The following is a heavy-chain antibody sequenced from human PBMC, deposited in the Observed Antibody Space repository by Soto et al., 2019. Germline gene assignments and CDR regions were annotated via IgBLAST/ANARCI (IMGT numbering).Heavy chain of an antibody. CDR1: GFTFTRYS. CDR2: ISSTTNYI. Sequence: GWSLRLSCAAAGFTFTRYSMNWVRQAPGKGLEWVSSISSTTNYIYYGDSMKGRFTISRENAKNSLYLEMNSLRAEDTAVYYCARESEDLTSNFDYWGQGTLVTASS. J-gene: IGHJ4*02. CDR3: ARESEDLTSNFDY. V-gene: IGHV3-21*06.